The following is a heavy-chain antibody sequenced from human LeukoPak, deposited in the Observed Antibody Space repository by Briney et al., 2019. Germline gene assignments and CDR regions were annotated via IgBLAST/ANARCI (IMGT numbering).Heavy chain of an antibody. D-gene: IGHD1/OR15-1a*01. Sequence: SQTLSLTCTVSGSSINSVGYYWSWIRQHPGKGLEWIGLILNSVTTHYNPSLKGRATILIDTSKDQFSLKLTSVTDEDTGMYYCARGFANNKVAYSGQGTLVAVSS. V-gene: IGHV4-31*03. CDR1: GSSINSVGYY. J-gene: IGHJ4*02. CDR3: ARGFANNKVAY. CDR2: ILNSVTT.